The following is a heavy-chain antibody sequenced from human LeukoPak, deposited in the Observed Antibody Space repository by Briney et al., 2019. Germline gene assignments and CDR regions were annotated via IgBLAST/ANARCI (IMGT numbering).Heavy chain of an antibody. D-gene: IGHD2-21*02. CDR2: ISGSGGST. CDR1: GFTFSSYA. J-gene: IGHJ3*02. Sequence: GGSLRLSCAASGFTFSSYAMSWVRQAPGKGLEWVSAISGSGGSTYYADSVKGRFTISRDNSKNTLYLQMNSLRSEDTAVYYCAREAYCGGDCYSESSDNDAFDIWGQGTMVTVSS. V-gene: IGHV3-23*01. CDR3: AREAYCGGDCYSESSDNDAFDI.